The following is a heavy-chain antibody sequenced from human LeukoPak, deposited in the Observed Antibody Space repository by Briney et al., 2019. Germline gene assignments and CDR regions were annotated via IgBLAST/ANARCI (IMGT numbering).Heavy chain of an antibody. J-gene: IGHJ4*02. CDR1: GYSISSGYY. V-gene: IGHV4-38-2*02. CDR2: IYHSGST. D-gene: IGHD1-14*01. Sequence: SETLSLTCTVSGYSISSGYYWGWIRQPPGKGLEWIGSIYHSGSTYYNPSLKSRVTISVDTSKNQFSLKLSSVTAADTAVYYCAGDTEVTAFDYWGQGTLVTVSS. CDR3: AGDTEVTAFDY.